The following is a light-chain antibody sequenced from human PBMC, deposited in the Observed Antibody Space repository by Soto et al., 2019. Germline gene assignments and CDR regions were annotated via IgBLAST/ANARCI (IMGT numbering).Light chain of an antibody. J-gene: IGLJ1*01. Sequence: QSAVTQPASVSGSPGQSITISCTGTSSDIGGYNYVSWYQQLPGKAPKLMIYEVSSRPSGVSNRFSGSMSGNTASLTISGLHAEDEADYYCSSYTSSTTLYVFGTGTKVTVL. CDR1: SSDIGGYNY. V-gene: IGLV2-14*01. CDR3: SSYTSSTTLYV. CDR2: EVS.